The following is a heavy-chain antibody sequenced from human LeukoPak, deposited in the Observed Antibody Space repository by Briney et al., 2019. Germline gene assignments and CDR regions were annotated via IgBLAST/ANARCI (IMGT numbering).Heavy chain of an antibody. CDR2: TNPKSGGT. J-gene: IGHJ4*02. Sequence: GASVTVSCRASGYTFSGYYIHWVRQAPGQGLEWMGWTNPKSGGTNYAQKFQGRVTMTRDTSITTAYMEFSRLRSDDTAVYYCARHDYGDYRALDYWGQGTLVTVSS. V-gene: IGHV1-2*02. CDR3: ARHDYGDYRALDY. D-gene: IGHD4-17*01. CDR1: GYTFSGYY.